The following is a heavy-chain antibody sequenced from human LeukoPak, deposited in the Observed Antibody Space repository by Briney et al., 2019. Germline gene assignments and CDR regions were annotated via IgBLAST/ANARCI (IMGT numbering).Heavy chain of an antibody. Sequence: SETLSLTCAVYGGSFSDYFWSWIRQPPGKGLEWIGEINHSGSTNYNPSLKSRVIISVDTSKNQFSLNLSSVTAADTAVYYCARVSSSWYQDWYFDLWGRGTLVTVSS. D-gene: IGHD6-13*01. CDR2: INHSGST. J-gene: IGHJ2*01. CDR1: GGSFSDYF. V-gene: IGHV4-34*01. CDR3: ARVSSSWYQDWYFDL.